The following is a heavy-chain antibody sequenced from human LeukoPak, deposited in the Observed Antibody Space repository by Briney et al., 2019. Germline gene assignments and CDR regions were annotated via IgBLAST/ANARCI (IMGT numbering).Heavy chain of an antibody. CDR2: IYYSGST. V-gene: IGHV4-59*01. D-gene: IGHD2-15*01. J-gene: IGHJ5*02. CDR1: GGSISSYY. CDR3: ARVPYCSGGSCYFLDP. Sequence: SETQSLTCTVSGGSISSYYWSWIRQPPGKGLEWIGYIYYSGSTNYNPSLKSRVTISVDTSKNQFSLKLSSVTAADTAVYYCARVPYCSGGSCYFLDPWGQGTLVTVSS.